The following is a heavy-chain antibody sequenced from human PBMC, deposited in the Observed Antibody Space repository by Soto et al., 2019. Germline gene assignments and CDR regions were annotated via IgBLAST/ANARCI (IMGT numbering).Heavy chain of an antibody. D-gene: IGHD3-10*01. CDR3: ARGSHLAITMVRGVREARFDY. J-gene: IGHJ4*02. CDR2: INHSGST. Sequence: SETLSLTCSVSGDSISSNNWWSWVRQPPGKGLEWIGEINHSGSTNYNPSLKSRVTISVDTSKNQFSLKLSSVTAADTAVYYCARGSHLAITMVRGVREARFDYWGQGTLVTVSS. CDR1: GDSISSNNW. V-gene: IGHV4-4*02.